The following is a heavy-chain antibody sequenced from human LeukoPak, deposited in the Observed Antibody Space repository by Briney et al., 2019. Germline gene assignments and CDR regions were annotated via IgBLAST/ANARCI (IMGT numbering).Heavy chain of an antibody. CDR2: IFHSGSA. CDR1: GDSISSGSYS. J-gene: IGHJ3*02. Sequence: SETLSLTCSVSGDSISSGSYSLNWIRQPPGKGLEWIGYIFHSGSAYYNPSLKSRVTMSVDRSKNHFSLKLISVTAADTAVYYCASAGRPYDSSGYYLVDAFDIWGQGTMVTVSS. V-gene: IGHV4-30-2*01. D-gene: IGHD3-22*01. CDR3: ASAGRPYDSSGYYLVDAFDI.